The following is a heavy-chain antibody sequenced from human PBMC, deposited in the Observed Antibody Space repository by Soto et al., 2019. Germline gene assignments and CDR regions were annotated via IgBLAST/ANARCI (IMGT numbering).Heavy chain of an antibody. V-gene: IGHV4-34*01. Sequence: SETLSLTCAVYGGSFSGYYWSWIRQPPGKGLEWIGEINHSGSTNYNPSLKSRVTISVDTSKNQFSLKLSSVTAADTAVYYCARGLGVVTIFGVVIGGVNCLDPWGKGTLLTVSS. D-gene: IGHD3-3*01. CDR2: INHSGST. CDR1: GGSFSGYY. J-gene: IGHJ5*02. CDR3: ARGLGVVTIFGVVIGGVNCLDP.